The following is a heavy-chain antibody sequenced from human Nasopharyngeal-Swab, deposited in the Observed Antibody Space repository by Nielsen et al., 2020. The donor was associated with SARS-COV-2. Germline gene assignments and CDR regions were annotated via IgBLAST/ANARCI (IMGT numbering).Heavy chain of an antibody. CDR3: ARGLSGIVPAPILGLGPYYYHYYMDV. CDR2: VNHSGST. J-gene: IGHJ6*03. Sequence: RQAPGKGPEGIADVNHSGSTNYNPSLKSRVTLSVDTSMNQVSLEVSSVTAADTAVYYCARGLSGIVPAPILGLGPYYYHYYMDVWGKGTTVTVSS. V-gene: IGHV4-34*01. D-gene: IGHD2-2*01.